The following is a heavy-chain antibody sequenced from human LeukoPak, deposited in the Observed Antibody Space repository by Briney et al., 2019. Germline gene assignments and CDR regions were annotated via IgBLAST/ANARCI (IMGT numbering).Heavy chain of an antibody. CDR2: IIPILGIA. D-gene: IGHD3-3*01. CDR3: ASETYYDFWSGYQRDY. Sequence: ASVKVSCKASGGTFSSYTISWVRQAPGQGLEWMGRIIPILGIANYAQKFQGRVTITADKSTSTAYMELGSLRSEDTAVYYCASETYYDFWSGYQRDYWGQGTLVTVSS. CDR1: GGTFSSYT. V-gene: IGHV1-69*02. J-gene: IGHJ4*02.